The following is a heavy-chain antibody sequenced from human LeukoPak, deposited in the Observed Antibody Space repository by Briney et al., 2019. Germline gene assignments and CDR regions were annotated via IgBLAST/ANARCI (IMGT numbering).Heavy chain of an antibody. D-gene: IGHD2-15*01. CDR2: INSDGSST. CDR3: ARKTRYCSTGRCNWDA. CDR1: GFTFSSYW. J-gene: IGHJ5*02. V-gene: IGHV3-74*01. Sequence: GGSLRLSCAASGFTFSSYWMHWVRQAPGKGLVWVSRINSDGSSTSYADSVKGRFTISRDNAKNTLYLQMNSLRAEDTAVYFCARKTRYCSTGRCNWDAWGQGILVTASS.